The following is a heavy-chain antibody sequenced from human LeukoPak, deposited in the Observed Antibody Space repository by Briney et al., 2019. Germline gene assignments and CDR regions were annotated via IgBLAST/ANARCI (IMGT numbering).Heavy chain of an antibody. D-gene: IGHD3-10*01. CDR1: GYSISSGYY. Sequence: SETLSLTCAVSGYSISSGYYWGWIRQPPGKGLEWIGSICHSGSTYYNPSLKSRVTISVDTSKNQFSLKLSSVTAADTAVYYCARDGYYYGRGSYYNNWSDPWARGTRVTVSS. J-gene: IGHJ5*02. CDR3: ARDGYYYGRGSYYNNWSDP. V-gene: IGHV4-38-2*02. CDR2: ICHSGST.